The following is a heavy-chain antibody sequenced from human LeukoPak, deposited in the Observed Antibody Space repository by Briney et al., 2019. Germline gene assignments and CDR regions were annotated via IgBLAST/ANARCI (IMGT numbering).Heavy chain of an antibody. CDR1: GFTFSSYW. CDR2: IKQDGSEK. CDR3: ARSIVVVPAAEYYFDY. V-gene: IGHV3-7*03. D-gene: IGHD2-2*01. Sequence: PGGSLRLSCAASGFTFSSYWMSWVRQAPGKGLEWVANIKQDGSEKYYVDSVKGRFTISRDNAKNSLYLQMNSLRAEDTAVYYCARSIVVVPAAEYYFDYWGQGMLVAVSS. J-gene: IGHJ4*02.